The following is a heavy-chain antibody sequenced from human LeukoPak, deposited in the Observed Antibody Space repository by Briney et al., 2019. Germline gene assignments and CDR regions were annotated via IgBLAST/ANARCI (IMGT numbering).Heavy chain of an antibody. CDR3: ARSHYSRGWEYFAY. D-gene: IGHD3-22*01. CDR2: INPSGGST. Sequence: GASVKVSCKASGYTFTSYDINWVRQAPGEGLEWMGIINPSGGSTNYAQKFQGRVTMTWDMSTSTVYMELSRLRSEDTAVYYCARSHYSRGWEYFAYWGQGPLVTVSS. V-gene: IGHV1-46*01. CDR1: GYTFTSYD. J-gene: IGHJ4*02.